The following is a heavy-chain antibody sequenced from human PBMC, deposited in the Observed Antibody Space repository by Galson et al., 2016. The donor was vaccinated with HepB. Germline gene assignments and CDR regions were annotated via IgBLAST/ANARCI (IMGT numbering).Heavy chain of an antibody. J-gene: IGHJ5*02. CDR2: VYDSGST. V-gene: IGHV4-59*08. Sequence: LTCTVSGGSISSYYWSWIRQPPGKGLEWIGYVYDSGSTEYNPSLKSRVTISLDTSRTRFSLKLTSLTAADTATYYCASGPIRCLNSGCYSWSDLWGKGILVVVSS. CDR3: ASGPIRCLNSGCYSWSDL. CDR1: GGSISSYY. D-gene: IGHD2-21*02.